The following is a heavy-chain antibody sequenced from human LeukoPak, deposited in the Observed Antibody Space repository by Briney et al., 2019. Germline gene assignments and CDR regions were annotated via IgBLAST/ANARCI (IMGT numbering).Heavy chain of an antibody. CDR1: GGTFSSYA. V-gene: IGHV1-69*01. CDR2: IIPIFGSA. CDR3: ARAVLAGAITHHSYYYMDV. J-gene: IGHJ6*03. Sequence: ASVKVSCKASGGTFSSYAITWVRQAPGQGLECMGGIIPIFGSANYAQKFQGRVTITADESTSTAYMELSSLRSDDTAVYYCARAVLAGAITHHSYYYMDVWGSGTTVTVSS. D-gene: IGHD1-26*01.